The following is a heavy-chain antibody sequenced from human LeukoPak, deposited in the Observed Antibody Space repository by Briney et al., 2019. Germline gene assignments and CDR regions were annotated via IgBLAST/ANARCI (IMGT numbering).Heavy chain of an antibody. CDR1: GDSISSGYY. D-gene: IGHD1-14*01. Sequence: SETLSLTCAVSGDSISSGYYWSWIRQPPGKGLEWIGEINHSGSTNYNPSLKSRVTISVDTSKNQLSLKLTSVTAADTAVYYCAREPISKADAFDIWGQGTMVTVSS. CDR2: INHSGST. V-gene: IGHV4-34*01. CDR3: AREPISKADAFDI. J-gene: IGHJ3*02.